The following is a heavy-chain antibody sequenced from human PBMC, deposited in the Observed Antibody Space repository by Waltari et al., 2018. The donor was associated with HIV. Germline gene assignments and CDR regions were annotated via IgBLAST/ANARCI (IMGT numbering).Heavy chain of an antibody. CDR2: VWDDGSNK. CDR3: ARLGGDTSGNWGYFDY. D-gene: IGHD3-22*01. CDR1: GFTFSNYG. J-gene: IGHJ4*02. V-gene: IGHV3-33*01. Sequence: QVQLVESGGGVVQPGRSLRLSCAASGFTFSNYGMYWVRQAPGKGLEWVSIVWDDGSNKDYADSVKGRFSISRDNSKNTLYLQMNSLRAEDSAVYYCARLGGDTSGNWGYFDYWGQGTLVTVSS.